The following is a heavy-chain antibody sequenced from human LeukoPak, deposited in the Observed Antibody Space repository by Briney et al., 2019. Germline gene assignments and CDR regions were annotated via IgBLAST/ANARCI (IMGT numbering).Heavy chain of an antibody. J-gene: IGHJ6*02. CDR3: ARDSHCSGGSCYYYYGMDV. V-gene: IGHV3-7*01. Sequence: GGSLRLSCAASRFTFSNYWMSWVRQAPEKGLEWVANIKQDGGEKYYVDSVKGRFTISRDNAKNSLYLQMNSLRAEDTAVYYCARDSHCSGGSCYYYYGMDVWGQGTTVTVSS. CDR1: RFTFSNYW. CDR2: IKQDGGEK. D-gene: IGHD2-15*01.